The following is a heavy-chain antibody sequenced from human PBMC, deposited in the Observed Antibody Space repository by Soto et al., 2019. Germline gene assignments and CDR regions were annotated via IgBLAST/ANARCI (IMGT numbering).Heavy chain of an antibody. Sequence: PSLSCAXSVFTFSSYSINSVRQKPVKVLDWVSSVSSSSSYIYYADSVKGRFTISRDNAKNSLYLQMNSLRAEDTAVYYCARDEPYYDILTVRYYYGMDVWGQGTTVTVSS. CDR2: VSSSSSYI. CDR1: VFTFSSYS. D-gene: IGHD3-9*01. J-gene: IGHJ6*02. V-gene: IGHV3-21*01. CDR3: ARDEPYYDILTVRYYYGMDV.